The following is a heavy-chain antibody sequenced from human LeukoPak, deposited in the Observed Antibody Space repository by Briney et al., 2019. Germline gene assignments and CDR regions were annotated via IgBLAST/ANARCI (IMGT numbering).Heavy chain of an antibody. Sequence: SETLSLTCAVYGGSFSGYYWSWIRQPPGKGLEWIGKINHSGSTNYNPSLKSRVTISADTSKNQFSLKLSSVTAADTAVYYCARGHGELFRLYYYYYGMDVWGQGTTVTVSS. D-gene: IGHD3-10*01. J-gene: IGHJ6*02. CDR1: GGSFSGYY. CDR2: INHSGST. CDR3: ARGHGELFRLYYYYYGMDV. V-gene: IGHV4-34*01.